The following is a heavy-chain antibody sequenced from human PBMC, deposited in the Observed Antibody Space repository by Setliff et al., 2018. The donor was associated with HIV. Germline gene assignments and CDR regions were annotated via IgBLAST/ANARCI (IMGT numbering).Heavy chain of an antibody. CDR2: INPNSGGT. Sequence: ASVKVSCKAPGDTFTGYYMHWVRQAPGQGLEWMGWINPNSGGTNYAQKFQGRVIMTRDTSISTAYMQLSRLRSDDTAVYYCARGSLLGYFDWLFPDWGQGTLVTVSS. D-gene: IGHD3-9*01. CDR1: GDTFTGYY. V-gene: IGHV1-2*02. CDR3: ARGSLLGYFDWLFPD. J-gene: IGHJ4*02.